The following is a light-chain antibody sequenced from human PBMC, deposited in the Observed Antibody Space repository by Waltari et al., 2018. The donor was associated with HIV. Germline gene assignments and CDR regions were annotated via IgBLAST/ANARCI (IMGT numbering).Light chain of an antibody. V-gene: IGLV7-46*01. CDR1: TGPVTSGHH. J-gene: IGLJ3*02. CDR2: DTT. CDR3: LLSYAGARPWV. Sequence: QAVVTQEPSLTVSPGGTVTLTCGSSTGPVTSGHHPYWFQQRPGQAPRTLIYDTTNKQSWTPARFSGSLLGGKAALTLSGAQPEDEAEYYCLLSYAGARPWVFGGGTKLTVL.